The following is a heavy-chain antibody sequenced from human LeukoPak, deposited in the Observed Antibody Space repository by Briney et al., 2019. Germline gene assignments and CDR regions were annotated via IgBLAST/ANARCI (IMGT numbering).Heavy chain of an antibody. CDR3: ARKTTVTPLDYYYYYMDV. V-gene: IGHV1-18*01. D-gene: IGHD4-11*01. J-gene: IGHJ6*03. Sequence: ASVKVSCKASGYTFTSYGISWVRQAPGQGLEWMGWISAYNGNTNYAQKLQGRVTMTTDTSTSTAYMELSSLRSEDTAVYYCARKTTVTPLDYYYYYMDVWGKGTTVTVSS. CDR1: GYTFTSYG. CDR2: ISAYNGNT.